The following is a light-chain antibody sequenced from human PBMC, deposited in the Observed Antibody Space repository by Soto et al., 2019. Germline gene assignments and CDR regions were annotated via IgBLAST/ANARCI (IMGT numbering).Light chain of an antibody. CDR3: QQSHSSPRT. V-gene: IGKV3-11*01. Sequence: EIVLTQSPATLSLSPGERATLSCRASPSVTNYLAWYQQKPGQAPRLVIYGAFNRATGIPARFSGSGSGTTFTRTINSVQPEDFGIYYCQQSHSSPRTFGQGTTV. CDR1: PSVTNY. J-gene: IGKJ1*01. CDR2: GAF.